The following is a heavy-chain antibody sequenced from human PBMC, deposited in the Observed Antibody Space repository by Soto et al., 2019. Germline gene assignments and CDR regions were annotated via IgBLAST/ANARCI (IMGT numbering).Heavy chain of an antibody. CDR1: GGSISSYY. CDR3: ARAGRYYGSGSYYGNRYYYYGMDV. V-gene: IGHV4-4*07. Sequence: ASETLSLTCTVSGGSISSYYWSWIRQPAGKGLEWIGRIYTSGSTNSNPSLKSRVTMSVDTSKNQFSLKLSSVTAADTAVYYCARAGRYYGSGSYYGNRYYYYGMDVWGQGTTVTVSS. J-gene: IGHJ6*02. D-gene: IGHD3-10*01. CDR2: IYTSGST.